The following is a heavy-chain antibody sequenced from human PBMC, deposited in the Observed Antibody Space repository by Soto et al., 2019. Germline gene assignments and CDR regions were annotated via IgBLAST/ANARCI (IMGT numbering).Heavy chain of an antibody. CDR2: IDPSDSYT. J-gene: IGHJ3*02. V-gene: IGHV5-10-1*01. D-gene: IGHD2-8*01. CDR1: GYSFTSYW. Sequence: GESLKISCKGSGYSFTSYWISWVRQMPGKGLEWMGRIDPSDSYTNYSPSFQGHVTISADKSISTAYLQWSSLKASDTAMYYCETHNVIMVYAIHAAHFDIWGQGTMVTV. CDR3: ETHNVIMVYAIHAAHFDI.